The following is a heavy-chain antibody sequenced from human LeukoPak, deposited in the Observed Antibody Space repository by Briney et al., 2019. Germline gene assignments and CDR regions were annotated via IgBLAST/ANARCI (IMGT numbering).Heavy chain of an antibody. CDR2: IFYSGST. CDR1: SGSISTSNYY. CDR3: ARTKVGLIDY. V-gene: IGHV4-39*07. D-gene: IGHD4-11*01. J-gene: IGHJ4*02. Sequence: PSETLSLTCTVSSGSISTSNYYWGWVRQPPGKALEWIGNIFYSGSTYYSPSLKSRVTISLDTSRNQFSLKLNSVTAADTAVYYCARTKVGLIDYWGQGTLVTVSS.